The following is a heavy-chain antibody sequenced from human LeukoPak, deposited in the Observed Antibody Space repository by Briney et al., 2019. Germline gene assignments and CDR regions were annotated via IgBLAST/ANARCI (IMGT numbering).Heavy chain of an antibody. CDR1: GVSISSNY. CDR2: CHYSGNT. J-gene: IGHJ3*02. CDR3: ARSASSTSRSAFDI. V-gene: IGHV4-59*13. Sequence: SETLSLTCTISGVSISSNYWSWIRQPPGKGLEWIGYCHYSGNTNYNPSLKSRATISVDMSKNQFSLTLNSVTAADTAVYYCARSASSTSRSAFDIWGQGTRVTASS.